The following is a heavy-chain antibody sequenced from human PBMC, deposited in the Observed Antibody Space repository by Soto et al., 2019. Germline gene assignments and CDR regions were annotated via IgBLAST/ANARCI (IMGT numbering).Heavy chain of an antibody. Sequence: QVQLVQSGAEVKKPGASVKVSCKASGYTFTSYAMHWVRQAPGQRLEWMGWINAGNGNTKYSQNFQGRVTITRDTSASTAYMALSSLRSEDTAVYYCARGPGGPDGPGDYWGQGALVTVSS. CDR2: INAGNGNT. D-gene: IGHD2-15*01. CDR1: GYTFTSYA. J-gene: IGHJ4*02. CDR3: ARGPGGPDGPGDY. V-gene: IGHV1-3*01.